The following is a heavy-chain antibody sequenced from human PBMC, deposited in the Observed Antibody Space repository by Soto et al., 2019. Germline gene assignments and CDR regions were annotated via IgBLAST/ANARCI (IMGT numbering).Heavy chain of an antibody. J-gene: IGHJ6*03. D-gene: IGHD5-12*01. CDR2: INPNGGVT. V-gene: IGHV1-2*04. CDR1: GDSLNDYY. CDR3: ARESGGATATLDYYYFYMDV. Sequence: QVQLVQSGAEVRKPGASVTVSCRSSGDSLNDYYIHWVRQATGQGFEWMGWINPNGGVTKYAQKFQGWVSMTRDTSIRTVYMQLSRLRSDDTAVYYCARESGGATATLDYYYFYMDVWGTGTTVTVSS.